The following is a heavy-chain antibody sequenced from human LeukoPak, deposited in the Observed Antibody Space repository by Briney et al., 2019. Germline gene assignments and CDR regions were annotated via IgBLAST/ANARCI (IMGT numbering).Heavy chain of an antibody. CDR2: IYSGGST. V-gene: IGHV3-53*01. CDR1: GFTFSSYA. D-gene: IGHD3-3*01. Sequence: PGGSLRLSCAASGFTFSSYAMSWVRQAPGKGLEWVSVIYSGGSTYYADSVKGRFTISRDNSKNTLYLQMNSLRAEDTAVYYCARDLYPTYEGMDVWGQGTTVTVSS. CDR3: ARDLYPTYEGMDV. J-gene: IGHJ6*02.